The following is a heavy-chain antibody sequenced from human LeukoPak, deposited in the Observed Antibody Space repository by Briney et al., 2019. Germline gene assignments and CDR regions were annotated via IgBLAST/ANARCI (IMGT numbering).Heavy chain of an antibody. CDR3: ARYSSGWPGYYFDY. CDR2: ISAYNGNT. V-gene: IGHV1-18*01. Sequence: ASVTVSFKASGYTFTNYGISWVRQAPGQGLEWMGWISAYNGNTNYPQKLQGRVTMTTDTSTRTAYMELRSLRSDDTAVYYCARYSSGWPGYYFDYWGQGTLVTVSS. J-gene: IGHJ4*02. D-gene: IGHD6-19*01. CDR1: GYTFTNYG.